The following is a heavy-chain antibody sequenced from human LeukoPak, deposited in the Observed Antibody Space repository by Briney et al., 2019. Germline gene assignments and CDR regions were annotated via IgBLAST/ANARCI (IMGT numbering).Heavy chain of an antibody. CDR3: AKYDLVELLAPSLL. CDR2: IGGSGDST. D-gene: IGHD3-10*01. CDR1: GFTFSSYA. Sequence: PGGSLTLSCSPSGFTFSSYAMNCARQAPGKGLEWVSAIGGSGDSTFHADSVRARFTIPRENSKNTLYLQMNSLRAGDTAIYYDAKYDLVELLAPSLLGGQGTLVTVSS. V-gene: IGHV3-23*01. J-gene: IGHJ4*02.